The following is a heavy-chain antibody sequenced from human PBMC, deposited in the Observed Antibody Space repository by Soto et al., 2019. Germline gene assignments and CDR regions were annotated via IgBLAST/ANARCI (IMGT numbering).Heavy chain of an antibody. J-gene: IGHJ4*02. V-gene: IGHV2-5*02. CDR1: GFSLTTRGVG. CDR3: AHRPRGYSYHFDY. Sequence: QITLKESGPTLVKPTQTLTLTCTFSGFSLTTRGVGVGWIRQPPGKALEWLALIYWDDDEGYSPSLKSRLTITKDTSKTQVVLTMTPMDPVDTATYYCAHRPRGYSYHFDYWGQGTLVTVSS. D-gene: IGHD5-18*01. CDR2: IYWDDDE.